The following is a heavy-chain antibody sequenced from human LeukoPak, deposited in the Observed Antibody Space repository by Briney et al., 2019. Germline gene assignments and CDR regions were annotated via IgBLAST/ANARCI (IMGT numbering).Heavy chain of an antibody. J-gene: IGHJ5*02. Sequence: GGSLRLSCAASGFTFSSYSMNWVRQAPGKGLEWVSSISSSSSYIYYADSVKGRFTISRDNAKNSLYLQMNSLRAEDTAVYYWARAPWGYSDSSGYYAWGQGTLVTVSS. V-gene: IGHV3-21*01. D-gene: IGHD3-22*01. CDR2: ISSSSSYI. CDR1: GFTFSSYS. CDR3: ARAPWGYSDSSGYYA.